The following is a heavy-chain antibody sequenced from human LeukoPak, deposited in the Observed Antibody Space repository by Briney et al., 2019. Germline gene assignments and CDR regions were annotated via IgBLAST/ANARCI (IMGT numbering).Heavy chain of an antibody. CDR3: ARGQMAGIAARRDFDY. CDR1: GYTFTSYD. V-gene: IGHV1-8*01. CDR2: MNPNSGNT. D-gene: IGHD6-6*01. J-gene: IGHJ4*02. Sequence: ASVKVSCKASGYTFTSYDINWVRQATGQGLEWMGWMNPNSGNTGYAQRFQGRVTMTRNTSISTAYMELSSLRSEDTAVYYCARGQMAGIAARRDFDYWGQGTLVTVSS.